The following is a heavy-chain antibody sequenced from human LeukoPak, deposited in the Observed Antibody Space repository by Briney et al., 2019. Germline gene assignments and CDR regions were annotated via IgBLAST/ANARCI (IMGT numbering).Heavy chain of an antibody. J-gene: IGHJ5*02. CDR2: IIPIFGIA. D-gene: IGHD2-2*03. V-gene: IGHV1-69*04. CDR1: GGTFSSYA. CDR3: ARDLDIVVVPAAYNWFDP. Sequence: ASVKVSCKASGGTFSSYAIGWVRQAPGQGLEWMGRIIPIFGIANYAQKFQGRVTITADKPTSTAYMELSSLRSEDTAVYYCARDLDIVVVPAAYNWFDPWGQGTLVTVSS.